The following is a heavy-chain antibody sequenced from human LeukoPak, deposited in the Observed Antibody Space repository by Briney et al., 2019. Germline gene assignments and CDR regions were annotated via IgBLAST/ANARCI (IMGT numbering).Heavy chain of an antibody. J-gene: IGHJ5*02. CDR1: GGSISSNSYY. V-gene: IGHV4-61*02. CDR3: ARDDYSTRFDP. D-gene: IGHD3-16*01. CDR2: IYTSGNT. Sequence: PSQTLSLTCTVSGGSISSNSYYWSWIRQPAGKGLEWIGRIYTSGNTNYNPSLKSRVTISVDASKNQFSLKLSPVTAADTAVYYCARDDYSTRFDPWGQGTLVTVSS.